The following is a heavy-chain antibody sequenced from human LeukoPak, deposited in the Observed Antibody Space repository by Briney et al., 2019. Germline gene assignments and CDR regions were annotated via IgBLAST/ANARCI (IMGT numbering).Heavy chain of an antibody. CDR2: IYSGGST. Sequence: GGSLRLSCAASGFTVSSNYMSWVRQAPGKGLEWVSVIYSGGSTYYADSVKGRFTISRDNSKNTLYLQMNSLRAEDTAVYYCARDSPPGRYSRDKDYYYGMDVWGQGTTVTVSS. J-gene: IGHJ6*02. CDR1: GFTVSSNY. CDR3: ARDSPPGRYSRDKDYYYGMDV. V-gene: IGHV3-53*01. D-gene: IGHD6-13*01.